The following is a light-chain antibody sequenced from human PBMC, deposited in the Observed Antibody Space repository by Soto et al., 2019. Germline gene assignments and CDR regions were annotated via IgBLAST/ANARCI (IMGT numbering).Light chain of an antibody. CDR3: QQYNNWPRT. CDR1: QTVRPN. CDR2: GAT. V-gene: IGKV3-15*01. Sequence: IVLTQSPGTLSLSPGERATLSCRASQTVRPNSLAWYQQKPGQAPRLLIHGATTRATGIPARFSCSGSGTEFTLTISSLHSEDFAVYYCQQYNNWPRTFGQGTKVDIK. J-gene: IGKJ1*01.